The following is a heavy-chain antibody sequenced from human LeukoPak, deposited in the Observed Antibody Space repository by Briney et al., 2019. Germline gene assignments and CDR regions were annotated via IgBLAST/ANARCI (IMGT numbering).Heavy chain of an antibody. J-gene: IGHJ4*02. V-gene: IGHV1-8*01. CDR1: GYTLTSYD. CDR2: MNPNSGRT. CDR3: TRETSSRYFDY. Sequence: ASVKVSCKTSGYTLTSYDINWVRQATGRGLEWTGWMNPNSGRTGYAQNFQGRITITRNTSISTAYMELSSLRSEDTAVYYCTRETSSRYFDYWGQGTLVTVSS.